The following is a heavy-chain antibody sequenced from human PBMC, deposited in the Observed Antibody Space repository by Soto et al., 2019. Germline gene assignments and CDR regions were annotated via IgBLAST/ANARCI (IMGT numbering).Heavy chain of an antibody. Sequence: GESLKISCKGSGYSFTSYWIGWVRQMPGKGLEWMGIIYPGDSDTRYSPSFQGQVTISADKSISTAYLQWSSLKASDTAMYYCARGRRHYGDYNRNYYPYGMDVWGQGTTVTVSS. J-gene: IGHJ6*02. CDR2: IYPGDSDT. CDR1: GYSFTSYW. CDR3: ARGRRHYGDYNRNYYPYGMDV. D-gene: IGHD4-17*01. V-gene: IGHV5-51*01.